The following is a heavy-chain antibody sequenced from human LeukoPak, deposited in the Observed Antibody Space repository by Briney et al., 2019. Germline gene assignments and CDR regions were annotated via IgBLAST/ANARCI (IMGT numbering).Heavy chain of an antibody. CDR3: ASGYGYWGGFDY. V-gene: IGHV3-23*01. J-gene: IGHJ4*02. CDR2: ISDTGNT. D-gene: IGHD5-18*01. CDR1: GFTLSSYA. Sequence: GGSLRLSCAASGFTLSSYAMSWVRQAPGKGLEWVSAISDTGNTYHADSVKGRFTISRDNSKNTLYLQMNSLRAEDTAVYYCASGYGYWGGFDYWGQGTLVTVSS.